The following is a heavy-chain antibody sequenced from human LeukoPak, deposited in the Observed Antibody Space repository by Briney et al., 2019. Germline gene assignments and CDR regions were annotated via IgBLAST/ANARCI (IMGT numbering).Heavy chain of an antibody. D-gene: IGHD3-10*01. CDR3: ARGGSWFDP. Sequence: SETLSLACTVSGGSISSYYWSWIRQPPGKGLEWIGYIYYSGSTNYNPSLKSRVTISVDTSKNQFSLKLTSVTAADTAVYYCARGGSWFDPWGQGTLVTVSS. CDR2: IYYSGST. J-gene: IGHJ5*02. V-gene: IGHV4-59*01. CDR1: GGSISSYY.